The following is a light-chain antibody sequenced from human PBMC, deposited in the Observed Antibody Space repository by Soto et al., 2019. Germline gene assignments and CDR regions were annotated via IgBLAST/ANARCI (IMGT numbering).Light chain of an antibody. CDR2: DVS. CDR1: QNISNY. J-gene: IGKJ1*01. Sequence: IVLKQSPATLSLTPGKRATLSCRASQNISNYLIWYQQKPGQAPRLLIYDVSNRATGIPARFSGSGSGTDFTLSVSRLEPEDFAVYFCQQYGSSPATFGQGTKVDIK. CDR3: QQYGSSPAT. V-gene: IGKV3-20*01.